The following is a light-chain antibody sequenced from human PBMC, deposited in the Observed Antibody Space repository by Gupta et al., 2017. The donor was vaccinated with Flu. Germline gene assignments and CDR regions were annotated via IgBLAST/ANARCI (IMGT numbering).Light chain of an antibody. V-gene: IGKV1-39*01. CDR2: AAS. CDR3: QQSSSNPLT. CDR1: QSISSY. J-gene: IGKJ4*01. Sequence: DIQMTQSPSSLSASVGDRVTITCRASQSISSYLNWYQQKPGKAPKLLIYAASSLQSGVPSRFSGSGSGTDFTLTISSLQPEDFATYYCQQSSSNPLTFGGGTKVEIK.